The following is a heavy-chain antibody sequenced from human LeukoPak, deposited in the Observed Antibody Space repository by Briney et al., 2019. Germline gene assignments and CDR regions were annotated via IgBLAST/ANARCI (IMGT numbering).Heavy chain of an antibody. CDR3: AKTTTGYSSGRFPGWPVDY. CDR1: GFTFSSYA. Sequence: GGSLRLSCAASGFTFSSYAMYWVRQAPRKGLEWVSGIFGSGGSTHYADPVKGRFTISRDNSKNTVYLQMNSLRAGDTAVYYCAKTTTGYSSGRFPGWPVDYWGQGTPVTVSS. D-gene: IGHD6-19*01. CDR2: IFGSGGST. V-gene: IGHV3-23*01. J-gene: IGHJ4*02.